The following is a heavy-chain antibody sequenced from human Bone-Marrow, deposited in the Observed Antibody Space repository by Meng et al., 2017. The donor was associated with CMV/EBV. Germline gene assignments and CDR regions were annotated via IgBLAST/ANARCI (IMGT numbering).Heavy chain of an antibody. CDR1: GGTFSSYA. V-gene: IGHV1-18*01. J-gene: IGHJ6*02. CDR3: ARDCDTAMVYVWFYYYYGMDV. CDR2: ISAYNGNT. D-gene: IGHD5-18*01. Sequence: ASVKVSCKASGGTFSSYAISWVRQAPGQGLEWMGWISAYNGNTNYAQKLQGRVTMTTDTSTSTAYMELRSLRSDDTAVYYCARDCDTAMVYVWFYYYYGMDVWGQGTTVTVYS.